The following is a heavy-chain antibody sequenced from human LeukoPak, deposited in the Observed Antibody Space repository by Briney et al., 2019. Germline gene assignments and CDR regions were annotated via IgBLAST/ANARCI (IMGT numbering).Heavy chain of an antibody. D-gene: IGHD1-1*01. CDR3: ARVGLSGTTFIDY. J-gene: IGHJ4*02. CDR1: GFTFSDYY. Sequence: GGSLRLSCVASGFTFSDYYMTWIRQAPGKGLDWISYITNGGSTIYYADSVRGRFTISRDNTKNSLYLQMDSLRVEDTAVYYCARVGLSGTTFIDYWGQGTLVTVSS. V-gene: IGHV3-11*01. CDR2: ITNGGSTI.